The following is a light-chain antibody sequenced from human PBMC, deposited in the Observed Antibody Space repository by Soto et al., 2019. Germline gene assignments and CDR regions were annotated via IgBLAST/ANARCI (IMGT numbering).Light chain of an antibody. Sequence: DIQMTQSPSSLSASVGDRVTIACRASQSISTSLNWYQQKPGKAPKLLIDVASNLQSGGPSRFSGSGSGTDFTLTISSLQPEDFATYFCQQSYSTPYTFGQGTKLEIK. V-gene: IGKV1-39*01. CDR1: QSISTS. CDR3: QQSYSTPYT. CDR2: VAS. J-gene: IGKJ2*01.